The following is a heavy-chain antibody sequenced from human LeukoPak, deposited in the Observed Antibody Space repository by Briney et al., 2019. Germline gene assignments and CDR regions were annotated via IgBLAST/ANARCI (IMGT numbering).Heavy chain of an antibody. V-gene: IGHV3-23*01. J-gene: IGHJ4*02. CDR2: IIDDGHTT. D-gene: IGHD2-21*02. CDR1: GFTFSSYA. Sequence: GGSLRLSCAASGFTFSSYAMSWVRQAPGKGLEWVSLIIDDGHTTSYADSVKGRFTISRDNSKNTLFLQMNSLRAEDTAVYYCAKYCGGDCFRNFDSWGQGTLVTVSS. CDR3: AKYCGGDCFRNFDS.